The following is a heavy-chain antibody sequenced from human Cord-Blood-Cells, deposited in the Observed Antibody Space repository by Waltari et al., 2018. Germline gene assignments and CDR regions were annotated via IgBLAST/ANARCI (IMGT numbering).Heavy chain of an antibody. V-gene: IGHV4-39*07. CDR3: ARLRPKHYYYMDV. CDR1: RASISSLSYY. CDR2: IYYSGST. J-gene: IGHJ6*03. Sequence: QLQLQESGPGLVKPSETLSLTCTVSRASISSLSYYCVWIRQPPGKGLEWIGSIYYSGSTYYNPSLKSRVTISVDTSKNQFSLKLSSVTAADTAVYYCARLRPKHYYYMDVWGKGTTVTVSS.